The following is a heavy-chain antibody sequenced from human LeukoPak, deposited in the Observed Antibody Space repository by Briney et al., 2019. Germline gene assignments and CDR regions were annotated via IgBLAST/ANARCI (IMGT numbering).Heavy chain of an antibody. D-gene: IGHD3-10*01. CDR3: ARDLLPGENAFDI. J-gene: IGHJ3*02. CDR1: GGSISSYY. CDR2: IYYSGST. Sequence: KPSETLSLTCTVSGGSISSYYWSWIRQPPGKGLEWIGYIYYSGSTNYNPSLKNRVTISVDTSKNQFSLKLSSVTAADTAVYYCARDLLPGENAFDIWGQGTMVTVSS. V-gene: IGHV4-59*01.